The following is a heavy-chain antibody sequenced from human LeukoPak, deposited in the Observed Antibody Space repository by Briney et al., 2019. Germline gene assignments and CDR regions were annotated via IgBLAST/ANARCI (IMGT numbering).Heavy chain of an antibody. V-gene: IGHV4-34*01. Sequence: SETLSLTCAVYGGSFSGYYWSWIRQPPGKGLEWIGEINHGGSTNYNPSLKSRVTISADTSKNQFSLKLSSVTAADTAVYYCARGQYSYALDYWGQGTLVTVSS. CDR1: GGSFSGYY. D-gene: IGHD5-18*01. CDR2: INHGGST. J-gene: IGHJ4*02. CDR3: ARGQYSYALDY.